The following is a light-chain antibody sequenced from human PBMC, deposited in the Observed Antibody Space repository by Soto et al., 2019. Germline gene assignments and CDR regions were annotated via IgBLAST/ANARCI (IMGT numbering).Light chain of an antibody. CDR2: YDS. V-gene: IGLV3-21*04. J-gene: IGLJ2*01. CDR3: QVWDSSSDHVV. CDR1: NIGSKS. Sequence: SYELTQPPSVSVAPGKTARITCGGNNIGSKSVHWYQQKPGQAPVLVIYYDSDRPSGIPERCSGSNSGNTATLTISRVEAGDEADYYCQVWDSSSDHVVFGGGTKLTVL.